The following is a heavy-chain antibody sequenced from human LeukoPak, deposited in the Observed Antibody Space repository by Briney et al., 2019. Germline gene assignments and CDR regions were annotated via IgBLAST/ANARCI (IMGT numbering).Heavy chain of an antibody. CDR3: ARGLYGSGSYTYYYYMDV. J-gene: IGHJ6*03. CDR2: IKQDGSEK. Sequence: GGSLRLSCAASGFTFSSYWMSWVRQAPGKGLAWVANIKQDGSEKYYVDSVKGRFTISRDNAKNSLYLQMNSLRAEDTAVYYCARGLYGSGSYTYYYYMDVWGKGTTVTISS. V-gene: IGHV3-7*01. D-gene: IGHD3-10*01. CDR1: GFTFSSYW.